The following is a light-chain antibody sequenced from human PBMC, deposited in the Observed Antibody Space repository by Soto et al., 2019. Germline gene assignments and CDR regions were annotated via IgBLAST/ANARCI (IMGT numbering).Light chain of an antibody. J-gene: IGKJ1*01. V-gene: IGKV3-20*01. CDR1: QSVSSSY. Sequence: EIVLTQSPGTLSLSPGERATLSCRASQSVSSSYLAWYQQKPGQAPRLLIYGASSGTTGIPDRFSGSASGIVVALINIRLEAEDFSVDYCQQYGSSQSFGQVTKLAIK. CDR2: GAS. CDR3: QQYGSSQS.